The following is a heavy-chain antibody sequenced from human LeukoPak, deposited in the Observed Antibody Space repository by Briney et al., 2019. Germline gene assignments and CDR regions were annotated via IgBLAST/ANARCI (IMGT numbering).Heavy chain of an antibody. CDR3: ATSSNAPGNH. V-gene: IGHV3-48*04. D-gene: IGHD2-2*01. CDR2: ISFSVNTK. CDR1: GFTFSDYS. J-gene: IGHJ5*02. Sequence: GGSLRLSCAASGFTFSDYSMNWVRQASGKGLEWVSYISFSVNTKYYGDSVKGRFTISRDNAKNSLYLHMDSLRAEDTAVYYCATSSNAPGNHWGQGTLVTVSS.